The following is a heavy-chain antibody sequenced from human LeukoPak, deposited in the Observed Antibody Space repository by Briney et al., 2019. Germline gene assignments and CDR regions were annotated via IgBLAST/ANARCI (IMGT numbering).Heavy chain of an antibody. V-gene: IGHV1-69*05. CDR1: GGTFSSYA. D-gene: IGHD4-17*01. J-gene: IGHJ4*02. Sequence: ASVKVSCKASGGTFSSYAISWVRQAPGQGLEWMGGIIPIFGTTNYALKFQGRVTITTDESTRTAYMELSSLRSDDTAVYYCARATDYGDYGGPYYFDYWGQGTLVTVSS. CDR2: IIPIFGTT. CDR3: ARATDYGDYGGPYYFDY.